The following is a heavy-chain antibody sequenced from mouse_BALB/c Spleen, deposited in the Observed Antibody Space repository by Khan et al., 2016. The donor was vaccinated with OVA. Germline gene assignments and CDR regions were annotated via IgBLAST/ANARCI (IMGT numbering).Heavy chain of an antibody. V-gene: IGHV1S136*01. CDR2: IYPYNDAT. J-gene: IGHJ3*01. CDR3: APGGSYYVSFDY. D-gene: IGHD1-1*01. Sequence: VQLKESGPEVVKPGASVKLSCKASGYTFTSYVMHWVKQKPGQGLEWIGYIYPYNDATKYNEKFNGKITLTSDKSSSTAYMELSSLTSEDSAVYYCAPGGSYYVSFDYWGQGTLVTVSA. CDR1: GYTFTSYV.